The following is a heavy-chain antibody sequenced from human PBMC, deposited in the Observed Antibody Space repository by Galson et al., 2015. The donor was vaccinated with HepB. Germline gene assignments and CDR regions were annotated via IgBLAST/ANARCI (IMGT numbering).Heavy chain of an antibody. J-gene: IGHJ4*02. CDR3: AKVFPEKTDGWYRQALYYFDS. D-gene: IGHD6-19*01. CDR1: GCTFSYYA. V-gene: IGHV3-23*01. CDR2: ITPSGANT. Sequence: SLRLACAASGCTFSYYAMSWGRQAPGKALVWVSAITPSGANTYSADPMKGRFTISRDNSQNTLFLQMNSLRADDTAIYFCAKVFPEKTDGWYRQALYYFDSWGQGTRVTVSS.